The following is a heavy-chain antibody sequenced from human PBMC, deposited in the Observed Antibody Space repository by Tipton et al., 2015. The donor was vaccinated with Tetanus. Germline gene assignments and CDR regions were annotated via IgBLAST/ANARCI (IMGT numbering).Heavy chain of an antibody. Sequence: TLSLTCNVSGASINAGGYLWTWVRQQPGKGLEWIGNIYYDTERTSHLPSLDSRVTISMDTSKNQVSLRLTSVTAADTAVYSCAGGLVRWYEPWGRGTLVSVSS. J-gene: IGHJ5*02. CDR3: AGGLVRWYEP. CDR1: GASINAGGYL. D-gene: IGHD3-10*01. V-gene: IGHV4-31*03. CDR2: IYYDTERT.